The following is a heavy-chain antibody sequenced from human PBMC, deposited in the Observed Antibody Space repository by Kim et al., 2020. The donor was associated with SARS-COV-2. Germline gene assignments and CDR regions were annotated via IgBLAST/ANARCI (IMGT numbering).Heavy chain of an antibody. J-gene: IGHJ3*02. CDR2: ISAYNGNT. D-gene: IGHD6-19*01. Sequence: ASVKVSCKASGYTFTSYGISWVRQAPGQGLEWMGWISAYNGNTNYAQKLQGRVTMTTDTSTSTAYTELRSLRSDDTAVYYCARPDSSGWYGYAFDIWGQGTMVTVSS. CDR1: GYTFTSYG. CDR3: ARPDSSGWYGYAFDI. V-gene: IGHV1-18*01.